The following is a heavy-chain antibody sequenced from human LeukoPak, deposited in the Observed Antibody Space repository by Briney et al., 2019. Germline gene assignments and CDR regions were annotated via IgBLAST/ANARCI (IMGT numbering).Heavy chain of an antibody. D-gene: IGHD3-3*01. CDR3: ARFRNYYDFWSGYSGYFDY. J-gene: IGHJ4*02. V-gene: IGHV4-61*01. CDR2: IYYSGST. Sequence: PSETLSLTCTVSGYSISSGYYWGWIRQPPGKGLEWIGYIYYSGSTNYNPSLKSRVTISVDTSKNQFSLKLSSVTAADTAVYYCARFRNYYDFWSGYSGYFDYWGQGTLVTVSS. CDR1: GYSISSGYY.